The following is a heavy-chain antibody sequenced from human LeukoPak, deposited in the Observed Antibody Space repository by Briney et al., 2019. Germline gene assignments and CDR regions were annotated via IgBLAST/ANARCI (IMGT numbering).Heavy chain of an antibody. J-gene: IGHJ4*02. CDR3: ARDAAYYDSGSWNDY. CDR1: GFTFSSYA. CDR2: ISYDGSNK. V-gene: IGHV3-30-3*01. D-gene: IGHD3-10*01. Sequence: PGRSLRLSCAASGFTFSSYAMHWVRQAPGKGLEWVAVISYDGSNKYYADSVKGRFTISRDNSKNTLYLQMNSLRAEDTAVYYCARDAAYYDSGSWNDYWGQGTLVTVSS.